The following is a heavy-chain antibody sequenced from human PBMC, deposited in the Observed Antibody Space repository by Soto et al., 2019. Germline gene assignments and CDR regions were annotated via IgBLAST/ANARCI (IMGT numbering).Heavy chain of an antibody. D-gene: IGHD6-19*01. CDR2: INHSGST. CDR3: ARGGGAVAVGWFYYYGMDV. Sequence: PSETLSLTCAVYGGSFSGYYWSWIRQPPGKGLEWIGEINHSGSTNYNPSLKSRVTISVDTSKNQFSLKLSSVTAADTAVYYCARGGGAVAVGWFYYYGMDVWGQGTTVTVSS. V-gene: IGHV4-34*01. CDR1: GGSFSGYY. J-gene: IGHJ6*02.